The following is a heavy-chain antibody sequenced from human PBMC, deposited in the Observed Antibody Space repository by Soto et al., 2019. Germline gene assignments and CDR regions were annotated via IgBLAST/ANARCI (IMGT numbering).Heavy chain of an antibody. CDR3: ARGSIAAPYFDY. Sequence: PGGSLRLSCAASEFTFSSYGIHWVRQAPGKGLEWVAIIWYDGSNKYYADSVKGRFTISRDNSKNTLYLQMNSLRAEDTAVYYCARGSIAAPYFDYWGQGTLVTVSS. CDR1: EFTFSSYG. V-gene: IGHV3-33*01. D-gene: IGHD6-6*01. J-gene: IGHJ4*02. CDR2: IWYDGSNK.